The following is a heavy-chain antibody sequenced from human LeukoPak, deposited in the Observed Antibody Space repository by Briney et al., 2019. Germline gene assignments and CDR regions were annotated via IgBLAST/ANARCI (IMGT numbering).Heavy chain of an antibody. Sequence: SQTLSLTCTVSGGSISSGGYYWSWIRQHPGKGLEWIGYIYYSGSTYYNPSLKSRVTISVDTSKNQFSLKLSSVTAADTAVYYCARTNTITIFGVVIIYGMDVWGQGTTVTVS. CDR2: IYYSGST. D-gene: IGHD3-3*01. CDR3: ARTNTITIFGVVIIYGMDV. J-gene: IGHJ6*02. V-gene: IGHV4-31*03. CDR1: GGSISSGGYY.